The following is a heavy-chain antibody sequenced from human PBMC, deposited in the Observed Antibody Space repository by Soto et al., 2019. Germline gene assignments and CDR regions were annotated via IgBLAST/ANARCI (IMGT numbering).Heavy chain of an antibody. V-gene: IGHV3-33*01. J-gene: IGHJ3*02. CDR1: GFTFSSYC. Sequence: GGSLRLSCAASGFTFSSYCMHWVRQAPGKGLEWVAVIWYDGSNKYYADSVKGRFTISRDNSKNTLYLQMNSLRAEDTAVYYCARDSTVTTTDSFDIWGQGTMVTVSS. D-gene: IGHD4-17*01. CDR3: ARDSTVTTTDSFDI. CDR2: IWYDGSNK.